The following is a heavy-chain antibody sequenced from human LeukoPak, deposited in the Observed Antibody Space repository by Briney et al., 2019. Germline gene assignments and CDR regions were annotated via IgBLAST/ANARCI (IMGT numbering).Heavy chain of an antibody. V-gene: IGHV1-46*01. D-gene: IGHD2-21*02. CDR3: ARGRWPGGGDWSVDY. Sequence: GASVKVSCKSSGYTFTSYYMRWVRQAPGQGLEWMGLLNPIGGSTSYAQKFQGRVTMTRDTSTNTVYMELSSLRSEDTALYYCARGRWPGGGDWSVDYWGQGTLVTVSS. CDR2: LNPIGGST. CDR1: GYTFTSYY. J-gene: IGHJ4*02.